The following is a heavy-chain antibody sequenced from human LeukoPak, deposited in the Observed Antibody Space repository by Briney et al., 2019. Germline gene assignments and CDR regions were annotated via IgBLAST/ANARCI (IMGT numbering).Heavy chain of an antibody. J-gene: IGHJ4*02. CDR3: ARSDSGYVDY. D-gene: IGHD2-15*01. CDR2: TYYRSKWYN. CDR1: GDSVASYSAA. V-gene: IGHV6-1*01. Sequence: SQTLSLTCAISGDSVASYSAAWNWIRQSPSRGLEWLGRTYYRSKWYNHYSLSVKSRLTINADTSKNQYSLQLNSVTPGDTAVYYCARSDSGYVDYWGQGTLVTVSS.